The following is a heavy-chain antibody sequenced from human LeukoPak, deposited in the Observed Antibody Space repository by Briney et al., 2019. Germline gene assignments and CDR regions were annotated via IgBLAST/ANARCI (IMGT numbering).Heavy chain of an antibody. CDR1: GFTFSDYY. CDR2: ISSSSSHT. CDR3: ARDPSYQLLSADDAFDI. J-gene: IGHJ3*02. V-gene: IGHV3-11*06. D-gene: IGHD2-2*01. Sequence: GGSLRLSCAASGFTFSDYYMSWIRQAPGKGLEWVSYISSSSSHTNYADSVKGRFTISRDNAKNSLYLQMNSLTAEDTAVYYCARDPSYQLLSADDAFDIWGQGTMVTVSS.